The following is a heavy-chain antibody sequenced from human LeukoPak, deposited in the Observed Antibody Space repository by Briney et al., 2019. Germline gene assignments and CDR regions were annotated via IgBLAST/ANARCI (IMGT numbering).Heavy chain of an antibody. J-gene: IGHJ4*02. D-gene: IGHD6-13*01. Sequence: GGSLRLSCAASGFTVSSNYMSWVRQAPGKGLEWVSVIYRGGSTYYADSVKGRFTISRDNSKNTLYLQMNSLRAEDTAVYYCARESIAAASDYWGQGTLVTVSS. CDR1: GFTVSSNY. CDR2: IYRGGST. CDR3: ARESIAAASDY. V-gene: IGHV3-53*01.